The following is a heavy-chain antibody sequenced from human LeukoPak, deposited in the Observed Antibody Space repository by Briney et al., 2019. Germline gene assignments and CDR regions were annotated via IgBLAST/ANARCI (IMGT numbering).Heavy chain of an antibody. V-gene: IGHV4-59*10. CDR2: IYTSGST. CDR3: ARGGYSYGSLHFDY. D-gene: IGHD5-18*01. J-gene: IGHJ4*02. Sequence: PSETLSLTCAVYGGSFSGYYWSWIRQPAGKGLEWIGRIYTSGSTNYNPSLRSRVTMSVDTSKNQFSLKLSSVTAADTAVYYCARGGYSYGSLHFDYWGQGTLVTVSS. CDR1: GGSFSGYY.